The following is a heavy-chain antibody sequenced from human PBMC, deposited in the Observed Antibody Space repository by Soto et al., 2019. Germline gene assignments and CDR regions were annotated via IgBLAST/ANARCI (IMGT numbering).Heavy chain of an antibody. CDR3: GRNSGKYQSAIDD. CDR1: GFTFSHYG. Sequence: PGGSLRLSCAASGFTFSHYGIHWVRQAPGKGLEWLAVISYDGSNKHYADSVKGRFTVSRDNSTNTLYLQMNSPRAEDXAVYXGGRNSGKYQSAIDDWGQXXXXTVSS. D-gene: IGHD1-26*01. CDR2: ISYDGSNK. V-gene: IGHV3-30*03. J-gene: IGHJ4*02.